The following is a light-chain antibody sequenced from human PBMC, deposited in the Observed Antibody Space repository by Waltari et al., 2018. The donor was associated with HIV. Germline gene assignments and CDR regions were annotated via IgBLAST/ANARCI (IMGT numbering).Light chain of an antibody. Sequence: DPQMTQSPSTLSAFVGDRVNITCRASQCISSWLAWYQQKPGKAPKLLIYKASSLESGVPSRFSGSGSGTEFTLTISSLQPDDFATYYCQQYNSYSPLTFGGGTKVEIK. CDR2: KAS. CDR1: QCISSW. V-gene: IGKV1-5*03. J-gene: IGKJ4*01. CDR3: QQYNSYSPLT.